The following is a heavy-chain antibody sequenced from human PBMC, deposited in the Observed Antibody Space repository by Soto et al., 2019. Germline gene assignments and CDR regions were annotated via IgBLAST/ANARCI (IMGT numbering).Heavy chain of an antibody. CDR1: GFTFSTYA. V-gene: IGHV3-23*01. CDR2: ITGSGGST. D-gene: IGHD4-17*01. Sequence: EVQLLESGGGLVQPGGSLRLSCAASGFTFSTYAMIWVRQAPGKGLEWVSVITGSGGSTYYADSVKGRFTISRDTSKNPLSLQMNSLRAEDTAVYYCAKDRYGDYGGIDYWGQGTMVTVSS. J-gene: IGHJ4*02. CDR3: AKDRYGDYGGIDY.